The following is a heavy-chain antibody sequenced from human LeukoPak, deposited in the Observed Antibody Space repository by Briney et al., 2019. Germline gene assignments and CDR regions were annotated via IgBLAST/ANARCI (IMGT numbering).Heavy chain of an antibody. CDR2: ISSSSSYI. CDR3: ARALGYCSGGSCYWDY. CDR1: GFTFSSYS. V-gene: IGHV3-21*01. Sequence: GGSLRLSCAASGFTFSSYSMNWVRQAPGEGLEWVSSISSSSSYIYYADSVKGRFTISRDNAKNSLYLQMNSLRAEDTAVYYCARALGYCSGGSCYWDYWGQGTLVTVST. D-gene: IGHD2-15*01. J-gene: IGHJ4*02.